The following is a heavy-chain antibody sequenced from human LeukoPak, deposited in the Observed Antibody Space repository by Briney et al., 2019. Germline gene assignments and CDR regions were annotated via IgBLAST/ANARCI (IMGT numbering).Heavy chain of an antibody. Sequence: ASVKVSCKASGYTFTDYYMHWVREAPGQGLEWMGWINPNSGGTKYAQKFQGRVTMTRDTSISTAYMELNRLRSDDTAVYYCARKRGSLGEGYFDYWGQGTLVTVPS. D-gene: IGHD3-10*01. CDR1: GYTFTDYY. J-gene: IGHJ4*02. V-gene: IGHV1-2*02. CDR3: ARKRGSLGEGYFDY. CDR2: INPNSGGT.